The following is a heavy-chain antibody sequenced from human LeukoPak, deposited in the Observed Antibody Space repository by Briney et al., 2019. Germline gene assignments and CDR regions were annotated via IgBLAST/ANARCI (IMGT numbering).Heavy chain of an antibody. CDR1: GFTFSSYG. D-gene: IGHD2-15*01. CDR3: AKGDYCSGGSCYRNAFDI. CDR2: ISYDGSNK. V-gene: IGHV3-30*18. Sequence: GGSLRLSCAASGFTFSSYGMHWVRQAPGKGLEWVAVISYDGSNKYYADFVKGRFTISRDNSKNTLYLQMNSLRAEDTAVYYCAKGDYCSGGSCYRNAFDIWGQGTMVTVSS. J-gene: IGHJ3*02.